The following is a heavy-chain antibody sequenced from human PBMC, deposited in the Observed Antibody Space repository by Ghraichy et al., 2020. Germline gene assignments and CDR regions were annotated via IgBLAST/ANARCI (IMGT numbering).Heavy chain of an antibody. Sequence: GESLNISCSASGFTFSNYAMHWVSQAPGKGLEYVSGFGSNGGSIYYADSVKGRFTISRDNSKNTLYLQMSSLRGDDTAVYYCVKGYCSTITCPDYAFDIWGQGTMLTVSS. CDR1: GFTFSNYA. CDR2: FGSNGGSI. V-gene: IGHV3-64D*09. D-gene: IGHD2-2*01. J-gene: IGHJ3*02. CDR3: VKGYCSTITCPDYAFDI.